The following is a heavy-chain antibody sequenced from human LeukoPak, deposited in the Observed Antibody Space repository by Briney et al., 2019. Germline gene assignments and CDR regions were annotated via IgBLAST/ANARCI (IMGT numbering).Heavy chain of an antibody. CDR2: INSSSRYI. D-gene: IGHD6-25*01. Sequence: GGSLRLSCAASGFTFSSYSMNWVRQAPGKGLEWVSSINSSSRYIYYADSVKGRFTISRDHAKNSLYLQMSSLRAEDTRVYYCARDAGYSSGWDNWFNPWGKGTLVTLSS. J-gene: IGHJ5*02. V-gene: IGHV3-21*01. CDR1: GFTFSSYS. CDR3: ARDAGYSSGWDNWFNP.